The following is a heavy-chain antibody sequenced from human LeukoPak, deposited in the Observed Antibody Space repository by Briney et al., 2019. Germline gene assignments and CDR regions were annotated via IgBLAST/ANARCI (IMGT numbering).Heavy chain of an antibody. V-gene: IGHV1-46*01. CDR3: ARVQMTTVTDDLLFDY. J-gene: IGHJ4*02. D-gene: IGHD4-17*01. CDR2: INPSGGST. CDR1: GYTFTSYY. Sequence: ASVKVSCKASGYTFTSYYMHWVRQAPGQGLEWMGIINPSGGSTSYAQKLQGRVTMTTDTSTSTAYMELRSLRSDDTAVYYCARVQMTTVTDDLLFDYWGQGTLVTVSS.